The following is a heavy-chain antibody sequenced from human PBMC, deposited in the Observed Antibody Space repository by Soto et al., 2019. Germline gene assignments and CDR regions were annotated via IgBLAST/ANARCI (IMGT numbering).Heavy chain of an antibody. CDR1: GASISDYY. V-gene: IGHV4-59*13. J-gene: IGHJ4*02. Sequence: QVQLQESGPGLVKPSETLSLTCNGSGASISDYYWSWIRQHPGKGLEWIGYIYTSGNTNYNPSLTRRVTISVDTSKNQFSLKLRSVTAANTAVYYCASHVGICYSDYWGQGTLVTVSS. CDR2: IYTSGNT. D-gene: IGHD1-26*01. CDR3: ASHVGICYSDY.